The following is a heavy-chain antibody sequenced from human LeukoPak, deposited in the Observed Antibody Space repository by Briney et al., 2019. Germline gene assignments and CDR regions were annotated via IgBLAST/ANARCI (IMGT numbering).Heavy chain of an antibody. V-gene: IGHV3-74*01. CDR1: GFAFSSYW. Sequence: GGSLRLSCAASGFAFSSYWMHWVRQAPGKGLAWVSHINNDGSTTSFADSVKGRFTISRDSARNTLYLQMSSLTAEDTAIYYCARDNGGVDIWGQGTLVTVSS. D-gene: IGHD2-8*01. J-gene: IGHJ5*02. CDR2: INNDGSTT. CDR3: ARDNGGVDI.